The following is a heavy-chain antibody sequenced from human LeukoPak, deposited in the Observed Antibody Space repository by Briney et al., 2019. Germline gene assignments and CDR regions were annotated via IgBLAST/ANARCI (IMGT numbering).Heavy chain of an antibody. CDR1: GFTFYNYG. CDR2: ITASGAAT. V-gene: IGHV3-23*01. D-gene: IGHD6-19*01. J-gene: IGHJ4*02. CDR3: ARGTALSGTSDYLDS. Sequence: GGSLRLSCAVSGFTFYNYGMSWVRQAPGKGLEWVSAITASGAATYIADSVKGRFVISRDNSKNTLYLQMNSLRAEDTAVYYCARGTALSGTSDYLDSWGQGTLVTVSS.